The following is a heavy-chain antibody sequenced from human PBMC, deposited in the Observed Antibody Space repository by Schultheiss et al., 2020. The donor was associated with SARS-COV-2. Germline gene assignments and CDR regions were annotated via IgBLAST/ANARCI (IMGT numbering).Heavy chain of an antibody. CDR3: ASVPYSGYDALWEGPWFDY. CDR1: GFTFSSYC. J-gene: IGHJ4*02. V-gene: IGHV3-7*05. D-gene: IGHD5-12*01. CDR2: IKQDGSEK. Sequence: GESLKISCAASGFTFSSYCMSWVRQAPGKGLEWVANIKQDGSEKYYVDSVKGRFTISRDNAKNSLYLQMNSLRADDTAVYYCASVPYSGYDALWEGPWFDYWGQGTLVTVSS.